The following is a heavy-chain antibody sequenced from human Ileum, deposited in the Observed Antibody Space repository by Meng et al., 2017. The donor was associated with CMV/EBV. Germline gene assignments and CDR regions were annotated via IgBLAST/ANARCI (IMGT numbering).Heavy chain of an antibody. D-gene: IGHD3-10*01. Sequence: FGSYAMHWVRQAPRKGLEGVAVISYDGSNKYYADYVKGRFTISRDNSKNTLYLQMNSLRAEDTAVYYCARDGGPMVRGVIMNPYFDYWGQGTLVTVSS. CDR1: FGSYA. CDR2: ISYDGSNK. CDR3: ARDGGPMVRGVIMNPYFDY. V-gene: IGHV3-30*04. J-gene: IGHJ4*02.